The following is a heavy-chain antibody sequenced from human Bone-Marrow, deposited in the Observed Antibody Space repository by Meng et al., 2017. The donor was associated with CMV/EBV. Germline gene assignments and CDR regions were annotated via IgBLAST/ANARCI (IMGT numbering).Heavy chain of an antibody. CDR3: AREREMATISGFDY. V-gene: IGHV3-21*01. CDR1: GFTFNIYN. D-gene: IGHD5-24*01. CDR2: ISSSSSYI. J-gene: IGHJ4*02. Sequence: GGSLRLSCTSSGFTFNIYNMNWVRQAPGKGLEWVSSISSSSSYIYYADSVKGRFTISRDNAKNSLYLQMNSLRAEDTAVYYCAREREMATISGFDYWGQGTLVTVSS.